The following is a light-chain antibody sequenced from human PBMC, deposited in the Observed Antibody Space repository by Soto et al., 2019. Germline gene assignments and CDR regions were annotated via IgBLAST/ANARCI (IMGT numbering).Light chain of an antibody. J-gene: IGKJ1*01. V-gene: IGKV1-8*01. Sequence: AIRMTQSPSSLSASTGDRVTITCRASQGIGSYLAWYQQKPRNAPKLLIYAASTLQSGVPSRFSGSGSGTDFTLTISCLQSEDFATYYCQQYYSYPRTFGQGTKVDIK. CDR3: QQYYSYPRT. CDR2: AAS. CDR1: QGIGSY.